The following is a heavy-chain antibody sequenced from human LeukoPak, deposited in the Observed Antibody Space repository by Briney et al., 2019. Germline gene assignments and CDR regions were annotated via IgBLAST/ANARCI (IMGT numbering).Heavy chain of an antibody. CDR1: GFTFSSYW. CDR3: ARVKLKDGILTGYSPNDAFDI. V-gene: IGHV3-74*01. J-gene: IGHJ3*02. D-gene: IGHD3-9*01. CDR2: INSDGSST. Sequence: PGGSLRLSCAASGFTFSSYWMHWVRQAPGKGLVWVSRINSDGSSTSYADSVKGRFTISRDNAKNTLYLQMNSLRAEDTAVYYCARVKLKDGILTGYSPNDAFDIWGQGTMVTVSS.